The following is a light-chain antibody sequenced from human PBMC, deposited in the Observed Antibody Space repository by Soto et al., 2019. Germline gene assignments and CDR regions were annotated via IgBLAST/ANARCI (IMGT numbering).Light chain of an antibody. CDR3: GTWDSSLSGVV. J-gene: IGLJ2*01. Sequence: QSVLTQPPSVSAAPGQQISIPCSGSSSNVGKNYVSWYQQLPGTAPKLLIYDNRQRPSGIPDRFSGSKSGTSATLGITGLQAGDEADYYCGTWDSSLSGVVLGGGTKVTVL. CDR2: DNR. CDR1: SSNVGKNY. V-gene: IGLV1-51*01.